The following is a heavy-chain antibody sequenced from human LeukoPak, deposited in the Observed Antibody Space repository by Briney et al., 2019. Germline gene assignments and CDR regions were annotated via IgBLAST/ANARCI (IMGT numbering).Heavy chain of an antibody. CDR2: IYYSGST. CDR3: ARLCSGGSCYYYFDY. D-gene: IGHD2-15*01. V-gene: IGHV4-39*01. Sequence: PSETLSLTCTVSGGSISSSSYYWGWIRQPPGKGLEWIGSIYYSGSTYYNPSLKSRVTISVDTSKNQFSLKLSSATAADTAMYYCARLCSGGSCYYYFDYWGQGTLVTVSS. CDR1: GGSISSSSYY. J-gene: IGHJ4*02.